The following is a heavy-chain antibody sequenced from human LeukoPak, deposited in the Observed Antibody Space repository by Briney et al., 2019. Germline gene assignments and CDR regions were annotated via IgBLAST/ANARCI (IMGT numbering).Heavy chain of an antibody. CDR1: GFTFSDYS. V-gene: IGHV3-23*01. CDR2: ISGSGGST. D-gene: IGHD3-16*02. Sequence: GGSLRLSCAASGFTFSDYSMSWVRQAPGKGLEWVSAISGSGGSTYYADSVKGRFTISRDNSKNTLYLQMNSLRAEDTAVYYCAKGGSYDYVWGSYLVPYYYYGMDVWGQGTTVTVSS. CDR3: AKGGSYDYVWGSYLVPYYYYGMDV. J-gene: IGHJ6*02.